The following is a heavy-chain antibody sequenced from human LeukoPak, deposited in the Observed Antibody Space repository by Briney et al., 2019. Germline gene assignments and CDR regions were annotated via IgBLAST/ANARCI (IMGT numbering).Heavy chain of an antibody. V-gene: IGHV4-34*01. CDR1: GGSFSCYH. CDR2: INHSGYN. Sequence: SETLSLTCVVYGGSFSCYHGSWIRHPPGKGLVGSGEINHSGYNHYNPSVQSRVTISVDTYKTLLPLKLTSVTAADTAVYFWARRGHPIRTSGRMMVRGVINCFDPWGQGTLVTVSS. D-gene: IGHD3-10*01. CDR3: ARRGHPIRTSGRMMVRGVINCFDP. J-gene: IGHJ5*02.